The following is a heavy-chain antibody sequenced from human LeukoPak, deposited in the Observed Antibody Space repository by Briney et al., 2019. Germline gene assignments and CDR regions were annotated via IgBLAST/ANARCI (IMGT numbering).Heavy chain of an antibody. CDR2: IYPGDFDT. CDR3: AGLKGVPTAIAH. Sequence: GGSLQTSCQASGYHFATYWIGWARQMPGKGLEWMGIIYPGDFDTRYSPSFQGQVTFSVDRPISTASFHWRSLKTPDTAIYFCAGLKGVPTAIAHWGQETLVSV. D-gene: IGHD4/OR15-4a*01. CDR1: GYHFATYW. V-gene: IGHV5-51*01. J-gene: IGHJ4*02.